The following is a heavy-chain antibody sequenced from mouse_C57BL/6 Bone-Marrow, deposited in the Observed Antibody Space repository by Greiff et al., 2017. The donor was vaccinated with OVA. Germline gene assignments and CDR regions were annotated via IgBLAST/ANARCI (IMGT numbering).Heavy chain of an antibody. Sequence: EVQVVESGGDLVKPGGSLKLSCAASGFTFSSYGMSWVRQTPDKRLEWVATISSGGSYTYYPDSVKGRFTISRDNAKNTLYLQMSSLKSEDTAMYDCAKNDSSGPFAYWGQGTLVTVSA. CDR3: AKNDSSGPFAY. D-gene: IGHD3-2*02. CDR2: ISSGGSYT. V-gene: IGHV5-6*01. J-gene: IGHJ3*01. CDR1: GFTFSSYG.